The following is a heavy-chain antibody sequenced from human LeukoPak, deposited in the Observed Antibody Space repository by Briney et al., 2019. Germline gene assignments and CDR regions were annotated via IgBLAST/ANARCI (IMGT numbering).Heavy chain of an antibody. CDR3: ARGRDYYYYYMDV. J-gene: IGHJ6*03. Sequence: PSETLSLTCTVSGGSISSYYWSWIRQPPGKGLEWIGYIYYSGSTNYNPSLKSRVTISVDTSKNQFSLKLSPVTAADTAVYYCARGRDYYYYYMDVWGKGTTVTVSS. CDR2: IYYSGST. CDR1: GGSISSYY. V-gene: IGHV4-59*01.